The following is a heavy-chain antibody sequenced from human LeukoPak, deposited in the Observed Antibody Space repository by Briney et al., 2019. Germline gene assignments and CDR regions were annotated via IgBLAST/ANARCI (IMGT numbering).Heavy chain of an antibody. CDR2: IYPGDSDT. J-gene: IGHJ5*02. V-gene: IGHV5-51*01. Sequence: GESLKISCRGSGYGFTSYWIGGVRKMPGKGLEWMGIIYPGDSDTRYSPSFQGQVTISADKSISTAYLQWSSLKASDTAMYYCARQFTVTTAKWFDPWGQGTLVTVSS. D-gene: IGHD4-17*01. CDR1: GYGFTSYW. CDR3: ARQFTVTTAKWFDP.